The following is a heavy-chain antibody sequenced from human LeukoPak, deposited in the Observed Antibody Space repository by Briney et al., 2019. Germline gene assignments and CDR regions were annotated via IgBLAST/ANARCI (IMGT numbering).Heavy chain of an antibody. V-gene: IGHV3-23*01. CDR3: ARDPD. CDR1: GWSFSSYS. CDR2: ISGSGDNT. Sequence: PGGSLSLSCAVSGWSFSSYSMSWVRQAPGKGLEWVSGISGSGDNTYYADSVKGRFTISRDNSKNTLYLQMSSLRAEDTAVYYCARDPDWGQGTLVTVSS. J-gene: IGHJ4*02.